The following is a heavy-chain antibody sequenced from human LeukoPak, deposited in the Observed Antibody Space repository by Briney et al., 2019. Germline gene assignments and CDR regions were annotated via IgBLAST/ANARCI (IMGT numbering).Heavy chain of an antibody. CDR2: INHSGST. V-gene: IGHV4-34*01. J-gene: IGHJ4*02. Sequence: SETLSLTCAVYGGSFSGYYWSWIRQPPGKGLEWIGEINHSGSTNYNPSLKRRVTISVDTSKNQFSLKLSSVTAADTAVYYCARATGLYYDYVWGSYRSPYYFDYWGQGTLVTVSS. CDR1: GGSFSGYY. D-gene: IGHD3-16*02. CDR3: ARATGLYYDYVWGSYRSPYYFDY.